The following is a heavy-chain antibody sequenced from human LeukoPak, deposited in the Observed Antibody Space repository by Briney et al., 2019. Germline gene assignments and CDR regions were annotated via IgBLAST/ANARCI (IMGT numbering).Heavy chain of an antibody. CDR1: GFTFSEFS. Sequence: GGSLRLSCAASGFTFSEFSMNWVRQAPGKGLEWVSYISSGRSAIYYADSVKGRFTISRDDAKNSLYLQMNSLRAEDTAVYYCARDLGLDGDWGQGTLVTVSS. V-gene: IGHV3-48*01. CDR2: ISSGRSAI. J-gene: IGHJ4*02. CDR3: ARDLGLDGD. D-gene: IGHD2-2*03.